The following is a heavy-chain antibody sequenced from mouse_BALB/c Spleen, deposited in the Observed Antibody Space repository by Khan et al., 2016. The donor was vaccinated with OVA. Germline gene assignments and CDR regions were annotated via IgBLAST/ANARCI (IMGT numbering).Heavy chain of an antibody. CDR2: INPSTGYT. CDR1: GYTFINYW. CDR3: ARSWDGVDY. V-gene: IGHV1-7*01. Sequence: QVQLQQSGAELAKPGASVKMSCKASGYTFINYWMHWVKQRPGQGLEWIGYINPSTGYTEYNQKFKDRATLTADKSSSTAYMQLNSLTSEDSEGXYCARSWDGVDYWGQGTTLTVSS. D-gene: IGHD4-1*01. J-gene: IGHJ2*01.